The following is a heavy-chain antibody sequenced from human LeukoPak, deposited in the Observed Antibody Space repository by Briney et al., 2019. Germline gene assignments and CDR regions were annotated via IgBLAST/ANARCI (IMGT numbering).Heavy chain of an antibody. V-gene: IGHV3-23*01. CDR2: LSGSGDGT. D-gene: IGHD3-10*01. CDR3: AMYYYGSGSYGYFDY. Sequence: GGSLRLSCAASGFTFSRYAMNWVRQAPGRGLEWASALSGSGDGTYYADSVKGRFTVSRDNSKNTLYLQMNSLRAEDSAVYYCAMYYYGSGSYGYFDYWGQGTLVTVSS. CDR1: GFTFSRYA. J-gene: IGHJ4*02.